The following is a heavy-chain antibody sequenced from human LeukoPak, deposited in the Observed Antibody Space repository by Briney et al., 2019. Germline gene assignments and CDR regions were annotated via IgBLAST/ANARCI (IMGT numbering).Heavy chain of an antibody. Sequence: GESLKISCKGSGYSFTSYWIGWVRQMPGKGLEWMGIIYPGDSDTRYSPSFQGQVTISADKSISTAYLQWSSLKASDTAMYYCARPISESSGYRYDAFDIWGQGTMVTVSS. CDR1: GYSFTSYW. CDR2: IYPGDSDT. J-gene: IGHJ3*02. CDR3: ARPISESSGYRYDAFDI. D-gene: IGHD3-22*01. V-gene: IGHV5-51*01.